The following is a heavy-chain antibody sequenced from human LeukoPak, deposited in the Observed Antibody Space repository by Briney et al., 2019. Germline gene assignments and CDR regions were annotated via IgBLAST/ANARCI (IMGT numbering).Heavy chain of an antibody. CDR1: GGSFGGYY. CDR2: INHSGST. D-gene: IGHD3-22*01. CDR3: ARGGGYYYDSSGYYWGASDY. Sequence: PSETLSLTCAVSGGSFGGYYWSWIRQPPGKGLEWIGEINHSGSTNYNPSLKSRVTISVDTSKNQFSLKLSSVTAADPAVYYCARGGGYYYDSSGYYWGASDYWGQGTLVTVSS. V-gene: IGHV4-34*01. J-gene: IGHJ4*02.